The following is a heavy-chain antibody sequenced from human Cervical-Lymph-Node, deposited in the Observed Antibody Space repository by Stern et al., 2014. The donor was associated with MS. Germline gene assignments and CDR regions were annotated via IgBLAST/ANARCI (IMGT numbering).Heavy chain of an antibody. Sequence: EVQLVESGGGLVQPGGSLRLSCAASGFTFTSYWMHWVRQAPGQGLVWVSRLNSDGGTTASADSVKGRFTITRANARNTVYLQMSGLRAKDTAVYYCARALRRENDAFDIWGQGTMVTVSS. CDR1: GFTFTSYW. CDR3: ARALRRENDAFDI. CDR2: LNSDGGTT. J-gene: IGHJ3*02. V-gene: IGHV3-74*03.